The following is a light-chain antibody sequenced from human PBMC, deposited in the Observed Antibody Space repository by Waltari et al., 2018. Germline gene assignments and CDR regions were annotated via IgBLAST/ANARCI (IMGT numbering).Light chain of an antibody. CDR2: DAS. CDR3: QQRRTWPSIT. V-gene: IGKV3-11*01. Sequence: EIVLTQSPATLSLSPGPRGTLSCRAGQSVGGNLAWYQQKPGQASRLLIYDASNRATGIPARCSGSGSGTDFTLTISSLEPEDFAVYYCQQRRTWPSITFGQGTRLEI. J-gene: IGKJ5*01. CDR1: QSVGGN.